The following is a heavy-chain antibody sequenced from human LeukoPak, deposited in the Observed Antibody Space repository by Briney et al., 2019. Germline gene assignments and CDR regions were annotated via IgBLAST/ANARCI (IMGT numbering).Heavy chain of an antibody. V-gene: IGHV3-33*06. J-gene: IGHJ4*02. Sequence: GGSLRLSCEASGFTFRNYGMHWVRQAPGKGLEWVAIIWYDGSNKYYADSVKGRFTISRDNSKNMVYLQMNSLRAEDTAVYYCAKGGLAAAGINYWEQGTLVTVS. CDR2: IWYDGSNK. D-gene: IGHD6-13*01. CDR1: GFTFRNYG. CDR3: AKGGLAAAGINY.